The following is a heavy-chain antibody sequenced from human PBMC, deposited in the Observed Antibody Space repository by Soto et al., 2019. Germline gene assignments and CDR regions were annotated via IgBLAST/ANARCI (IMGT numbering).Heavy chain of an antibody. V-gene: IGHV1-69*04. CDR3: AREVKYSSGLRFDY. CDR1: GGTFSSYT. J-gene: IGHJ4*02. CDR2: IIPILGIA. D-gene: IGHD6-19*01. Sequence: ASVKVSCKASGGTFSSYTICWVRQAPGQGLEWMGRIIPILGIANYAQKFQGRVTITADKSTSTAYMELSSLRSEDTAVYYCAREVKYSSGLRFDYWGQGTLVTVSS.